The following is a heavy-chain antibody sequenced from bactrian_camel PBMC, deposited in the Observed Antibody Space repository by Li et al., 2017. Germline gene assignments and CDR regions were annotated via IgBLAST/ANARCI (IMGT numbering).Heavy chain of an antibody. CDR1: GDTDSNYC. J-gene: IGHJ4*01. CDR3: GAGLVRTGYCSLFDY. D-gene: IGHD3*01. CDR2: IYTGGDGT. V-gene: IGHV3S25*01. Sequence: QLVESGGGSVQAGGSLRLSCAISGDTDSNYCMAWVRQAPGKEREGVAIIYTGGDGTYYADSVKGRFTISQDNAKNTVYLQMNSLKPEDTAIYNCGAGLVRTGYCSLFDYWGRGTQVTVS.